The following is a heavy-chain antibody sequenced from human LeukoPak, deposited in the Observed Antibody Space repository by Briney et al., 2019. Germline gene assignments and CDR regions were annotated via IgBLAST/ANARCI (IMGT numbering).Heavy chain of an antibody. D-gene: IGHD6-19*01. CDR2: ISAYNGNT. V-gene: IGHV1-18*01. J-gene: IGHJ4*02. Sequence: ASVKVSCKASGYTFTSYGISWVRQAPGQGLEWMGWISAYNGNTNYAQKLQGRVTMTTDTSTSTAYMELSRLLSDDTAVYYCAKTAVPGTRELDYWGQGALVTVSS. CDR3: AKTAVPGTRELDY. CDR1: GYTFTSYG.